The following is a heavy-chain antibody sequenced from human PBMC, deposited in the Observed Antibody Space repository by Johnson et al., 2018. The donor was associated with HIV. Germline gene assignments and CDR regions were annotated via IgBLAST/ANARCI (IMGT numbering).Heavy chain of an antibody. CDR2: ISYDGSNK. V-gene: IGHV3-30*18. D-gene: IGHD3-10*01. J-gene: IGHJ3*02. CDR1: GITFSSYG. CDR3: AKGPMGDYYGSGTYGAFDI. Sequence: QVQLVESGGGLVKPGGSLRLSCAASGITFSSYGMHWVRQAPGKGLEWVAVISYDGSNKYYADSVKGRFTISRDNSKNTLYLQMNSLRAEDTAVYYWAKGPMGDYYGSGTYGAFDIWGQGTMVTVSS.